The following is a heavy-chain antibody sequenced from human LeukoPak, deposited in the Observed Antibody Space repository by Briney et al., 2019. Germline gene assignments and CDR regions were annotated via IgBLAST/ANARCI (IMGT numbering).Heavy chain of an antibody. CDR1: GFTFNDYY. D-gene: IGHD6-13*01. J-gene: IGHJ4*02. CDR3: ARLLYSSSWYVDY. CDR2: ISSSGSTI. V-gene: IGHV3-11*01. Sequence: PGGSLRLSCAASGFTFNDYYMSWLRQAPGKGLEGVSYISSSGSTIYYADSVKGRFTISRDNAKNSLYLQMNSLRAEDTAVYYCARLLYSSSWYVDYWGQGTLVTVSS.